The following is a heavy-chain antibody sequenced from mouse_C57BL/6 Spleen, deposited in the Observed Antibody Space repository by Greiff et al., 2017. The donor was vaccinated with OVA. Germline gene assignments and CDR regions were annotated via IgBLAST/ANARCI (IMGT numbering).Heavy chain of an antibody. V-gene: IGHV1-26*01. CDR2: INPNNGGT. CDR3: ARGTPYYFDY. Sequence: EVQLQQSGPELVKPGASVKISCKASGYTFTDYYMNWVKQSHGKSLEWIGDINPNNGGTSYNQKFKGKATLTVDKSSSTAYMELRSLTSEDSAVYYCARGTPYYFDYWGQGTTLTVSS. CDR1: GYTFTDYY. J-gene: IGHJ2*01.